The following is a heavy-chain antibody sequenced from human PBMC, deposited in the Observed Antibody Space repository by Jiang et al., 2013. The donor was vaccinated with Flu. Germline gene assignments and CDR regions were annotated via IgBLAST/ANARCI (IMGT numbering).Heavy chain of an antibody. D-gene: IGHD6-13*01. CDR3: ASTQQLDINYYYYGMDV. CDR2: TYYRSKWYN. J-gene: IGHJ6*02. CDR1: GDSVSSNSAA. V-gene: IGHV6-1*01. Sequence: QTLSLTCAISGDSVSSNSAAWNWIRQSPSRGLEWLGRTYYRSKWYNDYAVSVKSRITINPDTSKNQFSLQLNSVTPEDTAVYYCASTQQLDINYYYYGMDVWGQGTTVTVSS.